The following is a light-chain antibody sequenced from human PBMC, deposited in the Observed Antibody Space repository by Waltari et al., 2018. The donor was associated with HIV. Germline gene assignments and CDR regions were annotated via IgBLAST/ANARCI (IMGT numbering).Light chain of an antibody. CDR1: NSNIRSNT. CDR3: AAWDDSLNGVV. J-gene: IGLJ3*02. V-gene: IGLV1-44*01. CDR2: TNN. Sequence: QSVLTQPPSASGTPGQRVTISCSGSNSNIRSNTVNWYQQLPGTAPKLLIYTNNQRPSGAPDRFSGSKSGTSASLAISRLQSEDEADYYCAAWDDSLNGVVFGGGTRLTVL.